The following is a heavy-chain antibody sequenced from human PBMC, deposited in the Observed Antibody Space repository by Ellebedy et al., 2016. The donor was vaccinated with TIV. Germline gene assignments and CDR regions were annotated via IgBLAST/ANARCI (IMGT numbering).Heavy chain of an antibody. Sequence: GESLKISXAASGFTFSSYWMSWVRQAPGKGLEWVANIKQDGSEKYYVDSVKGRFTISRDNAKNSLYLQMNSLRAEDTAVYYCARVGSGYPFDYWGQGTLVTVSS. CDR1: GFTFSSYW. D-gene: IGHD3-22*01. V-gene: IGHV3-7*04. CDR3: ARVGSGYPFDY. J-gene: IGHJ4*02. CDR2: IKQDGSEK.